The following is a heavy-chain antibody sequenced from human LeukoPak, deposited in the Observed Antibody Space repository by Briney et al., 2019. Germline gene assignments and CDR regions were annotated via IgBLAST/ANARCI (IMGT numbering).Heavy chain of an antibody. J-gene: IGHJ4*02. CDR1: GFTFSNHG. Sequence: GGSLRLSCAVSGFTFSNHGMHWVRQAPGKGLEWVAVISYDGSNKYYADSVKGRFTISRDNSKNTLYLQMNSLRAEDTAVYYCARDLDMITMVRGATYYFDYWGQGTLVTVSS. CDR3: ARDLDMITMVRGATYYFDY. CDR2: ISYDGSNK. D-gene: IGHD3-10*01. V-gene: IGHV3-30*03.